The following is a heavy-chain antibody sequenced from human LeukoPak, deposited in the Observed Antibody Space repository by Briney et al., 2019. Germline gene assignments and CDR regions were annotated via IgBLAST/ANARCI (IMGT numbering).Heavy chain of an antibody. J-gene: IGHJ4*02. CDR2: ISWNSGSI. D-gene: IGHD3-3*01. CDR3: AKGNSYYDFWSGYPN. V-gene: IGHV3-9*01. Sequence: GGSLRLSCAASGFTFDDYAMHWVRQAPGKGLEWVSGISWNSGSIGYADSVKGRFTISRDNAKNSLYLQMNSLRAEDTALYYCAKGNSYYDFWSGYPNWGQRTLVTVSS. CDR1: GFTFDDYA.